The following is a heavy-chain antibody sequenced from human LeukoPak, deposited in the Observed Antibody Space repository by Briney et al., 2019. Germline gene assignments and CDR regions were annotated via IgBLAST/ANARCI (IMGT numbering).Heavy chain of an antibody. CDR2: ISASGATT. CDR1: SFTVSVYE. D-gene: IGHD1-26*01. CDR3: ARAGSSRRYYFDY. V-gene: IGHV3-48*03. Sequence: PGGSLRLAYAASSFTVSVYEMNWVSQAPGKWLGWDLYISASGATTSSADSVKGRFTISRDNAKNSLYLRLTSLRAEHTAVYYCARAGSSRRYYFDYWVQGTVVTVSS. J-gene: IGHJ4*02.